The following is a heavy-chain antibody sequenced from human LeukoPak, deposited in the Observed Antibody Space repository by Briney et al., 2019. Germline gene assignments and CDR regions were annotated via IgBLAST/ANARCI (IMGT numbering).Heavy chain of an antibody. J-gene: IGHJ3*02. V-gene: IGHV3-23*01. D-gene: IGHD3-3*01. Sequence: GGSLRLSCAASGFTFSSYAMSWVRQAPGKGLEWVSATSGSGGSTYYADSVEGRLIISRDNSKNTLYLQMNGLRAEDTALYYCAKDSYYDFWSSYHIWGQGTMATVSS. CDR1: GFTFSSYA. CDR2: TSGSGGST. CDR3: AKDSYYDFWSSYHI.